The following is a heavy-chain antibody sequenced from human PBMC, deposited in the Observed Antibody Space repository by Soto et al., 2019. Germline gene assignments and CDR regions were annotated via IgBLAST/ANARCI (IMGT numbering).Heavy chain of an antibody. CDR2: IIPIFGTA. D-gene: IGHD1-1*01. CDR3: ARDGIGGTAFRGFLDY. J-gene: IGHJ4*02. CDR1: GGTFSSYA. V-gene: IGHV1-69*13. Sequence: ASVKVSCKASGGTFSSYAISWVRQAPGQGLEWMGGIIPIFGTANYAQKFQGRVTITADESTSTAYMELSSLRSEDTAVYYCARDGIGGTAFRGFLDYWGQGTLVTVSS.